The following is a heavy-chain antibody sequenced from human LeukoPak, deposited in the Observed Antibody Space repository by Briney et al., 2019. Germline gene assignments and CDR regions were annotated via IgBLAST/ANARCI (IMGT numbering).Heavy chain of an antibody. CDR1: GFTFSSYA. D-gene: IGHD2-2*01. V-gene: IGHV3-23*01. CDR3: AKGPRSRIVVVPAAMYYFDY. CDR2: ISGSGGST. J-gene: IGHJ4*02. Sequence: GGSLRLPCAASGFTFSSYAMSWVRQAPGKGLEWVSAISGSGGSTYYADSVKGRFTISRDNSKNTLYLQMSSLRAEDTAVYYCAKGPRSRIVVVPAAMYYFDYWGQGTLVTVSS.